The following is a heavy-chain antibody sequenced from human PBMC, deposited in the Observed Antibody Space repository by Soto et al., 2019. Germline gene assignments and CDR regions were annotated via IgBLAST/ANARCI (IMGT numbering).Heavy chain of an antibody. Sequence: EVQLVESGGGLVQPGGSLRLSCAASGFTFSSYSMNWVRQAPGKGLEWVSYISSSSSTIYYADSVKGRFTISRDNAKEILDLLSSTVRDEATSVYYCALHDYGDYSEEGFDIWGQGTMVTVSS. CDR3: ALHDYGDYSEEGFDI. D-gene: IGHD4-17*01. CDR1: GFTFSSYS. V-gene: IGHV3-48*02. CDR2: ISSSSSTI. J-gene: IGHJ3*02.